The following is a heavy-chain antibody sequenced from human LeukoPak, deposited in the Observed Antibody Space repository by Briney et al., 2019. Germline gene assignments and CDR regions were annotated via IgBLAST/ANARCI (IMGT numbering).Heavy chain of an antibody. CDR2: INPNSGGT. CDR1: GYTFTGYY. V-gene: IGHV1-2*02. J-gene: IGHJ5*02. CDR3: ARGRRDILTGSPRARNWFDP. Sequence: ASVKVSCKASGYTFTGYYMHWVRQAPGQGLEWMGWINPNSGGTNHAQKFQGRVTMTRDTSISTAHMELSRLRSDDTAVYYCARGRRDILTGSPRARNWFDPWGQGTLVTVSS. D-gene: IGHD3-9*01.